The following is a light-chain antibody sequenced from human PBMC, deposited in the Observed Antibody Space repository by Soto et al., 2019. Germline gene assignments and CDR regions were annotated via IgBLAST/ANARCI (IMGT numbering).Light chain of an antibody. V-gene: IGKV3-20*01. CDR2: GAS. J-gene: IGKJ2*01. Sequence: ESVLTQSQGTLSLSPGERVTLSCRASQTFGSTYLAWYQQSPGQSPRLLIYGASRRASGIPDRFRGSGSGTDFTLTISRLEPEDFAVYYCQQFGTSPLYTFGQGTKLEIK. CDR3: QQFGTSPLYT. CDR1: QTFGSTY.